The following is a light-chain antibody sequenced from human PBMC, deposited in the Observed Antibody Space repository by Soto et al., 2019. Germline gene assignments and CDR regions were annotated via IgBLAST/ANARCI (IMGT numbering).Light chain of an antibody. J-gene: IGLJ3*02. CDR3: ASYTDSTIVM. Sequence: QSALTQPASVSGSPGQSITISCTGTSSDVGDYNYVSWYQQHPGKAPKLMIYDVSHRPSGVSSRFSGSKSGNTASLTISGLQAEDEADYYCASYTDSTIVMFGGGIKLTVL. CDR2: DVS. CDR1: SSDVGDYNY. V-gene: IGLV2-14*01.